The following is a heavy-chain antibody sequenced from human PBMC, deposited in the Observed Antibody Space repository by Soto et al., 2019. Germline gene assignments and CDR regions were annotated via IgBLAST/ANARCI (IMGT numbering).Heavy chain of an antibody. Sequence: GGSLRLSCAASGFTFTRYSMNWVRQAPGKGLEWVSSISSTTNYIYYGDSMKGRFTISRDNGKNSLYLEIHSLRAEDAAVYYCARESEDLTSNFDYWGQGTLVTVSS. CDR3: ARESEDLTSNFDY. CDR2: ISSTTNYI. J-gene: IGHJ4*02. CDR1: GFTFTRYS. V-gene: IGHV3-21*06.